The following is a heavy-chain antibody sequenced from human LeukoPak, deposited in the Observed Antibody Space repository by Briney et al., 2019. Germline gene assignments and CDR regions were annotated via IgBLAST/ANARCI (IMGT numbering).Heavy chain of an antibody. CDR2: IYYTGST. V-gene: IGHV4-39*01. CDR1: GASISSSSYY. J-gene: IGHJ4*02. Sequence: SETLSLTCSVSGASISSSSYYWGWIRQPPGKGLEWIGSIYYTGSTYYNPSLKNRLTISVDTSKNQLSLKLSSVTAADTAVYYCARQAYGGSQKLIWGQGTLVTVSS. D-gene: IGHD3-16*01. CDR3: ARQAYGGSQKLI.